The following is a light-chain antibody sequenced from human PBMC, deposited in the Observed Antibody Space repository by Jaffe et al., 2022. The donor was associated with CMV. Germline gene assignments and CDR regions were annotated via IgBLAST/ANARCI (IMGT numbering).Light chain of an antibody. CDR1: NSDVGGYNY. Sequence: QSALTQPPSASGSPGQSVTISCTGTNSDVGGYNYVSWYQQYPGKAPKVMIYEVTKRPSGVPDRFSGSKSGNTASLTVSGLQAEDEADYYCSSYTGSNNYVFGTGTKVTVL. V-gene: IGLV2-8*01. CDR2: EVT. J-gene: IGLJ1*01. CDR3: SSYTGSNNYV.